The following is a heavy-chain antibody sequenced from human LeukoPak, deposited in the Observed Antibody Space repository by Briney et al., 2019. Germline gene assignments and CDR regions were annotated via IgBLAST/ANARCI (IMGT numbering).Heavy chain of an antibody. Sequence: SVKVSCKASGATFSSYAISWVREAPGQGLEWMGGIIPIFGTANYAQKFQGRVTVTADESTSTAYMELSSLRSEGTAVYCCARDNKDIVTGYYTPPDYWGQGTLVTVPS. CDR3: ARDNKDIVTGYYTPPDY. D-gene: IGHD3-9*01. CDR1: GATFSSYA. V-gene: IGHV1-69*13. CDR2: IIPIFGTA. J-gene: IGHJ4*02.